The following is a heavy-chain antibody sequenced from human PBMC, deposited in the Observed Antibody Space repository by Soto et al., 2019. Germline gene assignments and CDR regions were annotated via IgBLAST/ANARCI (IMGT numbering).Heavy chain of an antibody. CDR3: AGATPFVVFV. J-gene: IGHJ4*02. CDR1: GGSISSYY. Sequence: SETLSLTCTVSGGSISSYYWSWIRQPPGKGLEWIGYIYYSGSTNYNPSLKSRVTISVDTSKNQFSLKLSSVTAADTAVYYCAGATPFVVFVWGQGTLVTV. V-gene: IGHV4-59*01. CDR2: IYYSGST. D-gene: IGHD2-21*01.